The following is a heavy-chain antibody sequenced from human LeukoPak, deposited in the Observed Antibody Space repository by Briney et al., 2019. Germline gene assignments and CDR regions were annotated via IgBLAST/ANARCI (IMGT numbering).Heavy chain of an antibody. CDR3: ARAKSLFDS. V-gene: IGHV3-7*03. J-gene: IGHJ4*02. Sequence: GGSLRLSCAASGFTFGSYWMSWVRQAPGKGLEWVANIKQDGSEKFYVDSVKGRFTISRDNAKNSLYLQMNSLRAEDTAVYYCARAKSLFDSWGQGTLVTVSS. CDR1: GFTFGSYW. D-gene: IGHD3-10*01. CDR2: IKQDGSEK.